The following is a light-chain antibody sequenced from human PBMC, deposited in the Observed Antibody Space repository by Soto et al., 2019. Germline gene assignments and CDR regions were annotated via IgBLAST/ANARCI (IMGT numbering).Light chain of an antibody. Sequence: QFALTQPPSASGSPGQSVAISCTGTSSDVGGYNYVSWYQQHPGKAPKLMIYEVNKRPPGVPDRFSGSKSGNAASLTVSGLQAEDEADYYCSSYAGSSNVFGTGTKVTVL. J-gene: IGLJ1*01. CDR2: EVN. CDR3: SSYAGSSNV. V-gene: IGLV2-8*01. CDR1: SSDVGGYNY.